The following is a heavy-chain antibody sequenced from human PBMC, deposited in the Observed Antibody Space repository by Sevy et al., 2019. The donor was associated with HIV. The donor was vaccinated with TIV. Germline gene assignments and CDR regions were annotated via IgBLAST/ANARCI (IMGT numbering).Heavy chain of an antibody. CDR1: GGSISSYY. D-gene: IGHD2-2*01. Sequence: SETLSLTCTVSGGSISSYYWSWIRQPPGKGLEWIGYIYYSGSTNYNPSLKSRVTISVDTSKNQFSLKLSSVTAADTAVYYWARGSCSSTSCYEDYYYYGMDVWGQGTTVTVSS. V-gene: IGHV4-59*01. CDR2: IYYSGST. J-gene: IGHJ6*02. CDR3: ARGSCSSTSCYEDYYYYGMDV.